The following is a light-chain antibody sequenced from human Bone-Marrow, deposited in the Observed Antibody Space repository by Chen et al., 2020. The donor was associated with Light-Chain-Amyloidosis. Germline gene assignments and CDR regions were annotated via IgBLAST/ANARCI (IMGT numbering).Light chain of an antibody. CDR2: EDN. CDR3: QSYQGSSQGV. V-gene: IGLV6-57*01. Sequence: NFMLTQPHSVSESPWKTVIISCTRSRGSIATNYVQWYQQRPGSSPPTVIYEDNQRPSGVPDRFSGSIDRSSNSASLTISGLKTEDEADYYCQSYQGSSQGVFGGGTKLTVL. CDR1: RGSIATNY. J-gene: IGLJ3*02.